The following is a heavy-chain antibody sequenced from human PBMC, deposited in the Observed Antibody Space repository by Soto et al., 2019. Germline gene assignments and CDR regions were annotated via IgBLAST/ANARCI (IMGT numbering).Heavy chain of an antibody. CDR3: AHSPWGAAPDY. J-gene: IGHJ4*02. Sequence: SGPTLVNPTQTLTLTCSVSGFSLGARGVGVGWIRQPPGRALEWLAIIYWNDDKLYSPSLKSRLTITKDTAENQVVLTMTNMDPVDTATYFCAHSPWGAAPDYWGQGTVVTVSS. CDR2: IYWNDDK. V-gene: IGHV2-5*01. D-gene: IGHD3-16*01. CDR1: GFSLGARGVG.